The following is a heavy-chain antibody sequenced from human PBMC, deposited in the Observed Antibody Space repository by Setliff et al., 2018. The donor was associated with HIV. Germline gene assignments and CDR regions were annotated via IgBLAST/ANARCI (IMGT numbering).Heavy chain of an antibody. Sequence: PGGSLRLSCAASGFTFSNYNMNWVRQAPGKGLEWVSSISYDSRFIYHADSMKGRFTISRDNAKKLVYLQMNSPRAEDTAIYYCARDRASSGYYARFDHWGQGTLVTVSS. V-gene: IGHV3-21*01. J-gene: IGHJ4*02. CDR1: GFTFSNYN. D-gene: IGHD3-22*01. CDR3: ARDRASSGYYARFDH. CDR2: ISYDSRFI.